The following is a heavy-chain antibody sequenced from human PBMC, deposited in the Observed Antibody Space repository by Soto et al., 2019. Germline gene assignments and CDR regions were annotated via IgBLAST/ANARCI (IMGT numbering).Heavy chain of an antibody. CDR1: GYTFANYD. CDR3: ARCATMVREGYDW. CDR2: MNPNSGNT. V-gene: IGHV1-8*01. Sequence: QVQLVQSGAEVKKPGASVKVSCKASGYTFANYDINWVRQATGQGLEWIGWMNPNSGNTGYIEKLQGRITMTRDTSTSTAYMELTSLTSEDTAVYYCARCATMVREGYDWWGQGTLVTVSS. D-gene: IGHD3-10*01. J-gene: IGHJ4*02.